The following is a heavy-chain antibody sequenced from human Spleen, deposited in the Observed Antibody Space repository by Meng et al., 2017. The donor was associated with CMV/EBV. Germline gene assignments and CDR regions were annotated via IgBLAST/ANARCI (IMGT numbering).Heavy chain of an antibody. Sequence: SETLSLTCSVSDDPMSSGYYWGWIRQPPGKGLEWIGTIYHDGSTHYRPSLKSRVTISLDKSKRQFSLKLSSVIAADTAVYYCARANTVTTHYYFDYWGRGTLVTVSS. CDR3: ARANTVTTHYYFDY. J-gene: IGHJ4*02. V-gene: IGHV4-38-2*02. D-gene: IGHD4-17*01. CDR1: DDPMSSGYY. CDR2: IYHDGST.